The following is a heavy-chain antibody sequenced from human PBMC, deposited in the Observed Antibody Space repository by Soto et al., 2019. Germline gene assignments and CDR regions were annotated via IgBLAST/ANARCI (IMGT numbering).Heavy chain of an antibody. V-gene: IGHV4-30-4*01. CDR1: GGSISSGDYY. J-gene: IGHJ6*02. Sequence: QVQLQESGPGLVKPSQTLSLTCTVSGGSISSGDYYWSWIRQPPGKGLEWIGYIYYSGSTYYNPXXKSRVTISVDXXKXQXXLKLSSVTAADTAVYYCARDKAYSSSSYYYYGMDVWGQGTTVTVSS. CDR3: ARDKAYSSSSYYYYGMDV. D-gene: IGHD6-6*01. CDR2: IYYSGST.